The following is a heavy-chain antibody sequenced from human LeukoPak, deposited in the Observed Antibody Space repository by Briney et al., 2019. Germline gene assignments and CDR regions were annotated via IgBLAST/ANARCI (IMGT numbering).Heavy chain of an antibody. CDR1: GYTFTSYS. D-gene: IGHD2-21*01. Sequence: GASVKVSCKASGYTFTSYSISWVRQAPGQGLEWMGWINAYNDNTNYAQKFQGRVTMTTDTSTSTAYMELRSLRSDDTAVFYCARAGGSYSPSDYWGQGTLVTVSS. V-gene: IGHV1-18*01. CDR2: INAYNDNT. CDR3: ARAGGSYSPSDY. J-gene: IGHJ4*02.